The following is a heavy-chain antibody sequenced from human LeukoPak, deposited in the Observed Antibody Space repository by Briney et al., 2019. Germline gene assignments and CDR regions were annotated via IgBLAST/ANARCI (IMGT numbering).Heavy chain of an antibody. CDR3: ARDGKYYYGMDV. Sequence: PSETLSLTCAVYGGSFSGYYWSWIRQPPGKGLEWIGEINHSGSTNYNPSLKSRVTISVDTSKNQFSLKLSSVTAADTAVYYCARDGKYYYGMDVWGQGTTVTVSS. J-gene: IGHJ6*02. CDR2: INHSGST. D-gene: IGHD1-14*01. CDR1: GGSFSGYY. V-gene: IGHV4-34*01.